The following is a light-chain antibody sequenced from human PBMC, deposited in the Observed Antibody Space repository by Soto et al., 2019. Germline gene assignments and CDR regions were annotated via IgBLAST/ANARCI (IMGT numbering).Light chain of an antibody. CDR1: SSDVGGYNY. CDR3: SSYTISSTLV. J-gene: IGLJ1*01. V-gene: IGLV2-14*01. Sequence: QSALTQPASVSGSPGQSITISCTGTSSDVGGYNYVSWYQQHPGKAPKLMIYEVSNRPSGVSHRFSGSKSGNTASLPISGLQAEDEADYHCSSYTISSTLVFGTGTKVTVL. CDR2: EVS.